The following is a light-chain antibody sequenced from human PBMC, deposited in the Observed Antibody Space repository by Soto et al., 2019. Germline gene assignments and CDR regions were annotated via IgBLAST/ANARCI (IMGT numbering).Light chain of an antibody. CDR1: QSVHNY. CDR3: QQYGSLSWT. Sequence: EIVLTQSPATLSLSPGARAALSCRASQSVHNYLAWYQQKPGQAPRLLIYGASNRATGIPARFSGSGSGTDFTLTISSLEPEDFAVYDCQQYGSLSWTFGQGTKVDIK. J-gene: IGKJ1*01. CDR2: GAS. V-gene: IGKV3-11*01.